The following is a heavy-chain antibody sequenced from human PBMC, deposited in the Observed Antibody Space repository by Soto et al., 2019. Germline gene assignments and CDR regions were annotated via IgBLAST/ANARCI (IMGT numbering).Heavy chain of an antibody. J-gene: IGHJ6*02. CDR3: ARKGSYHYYYGMDV. D-gene: IGHD3-16*02. CDR2: IYPGDSDT. CDR1: GYSFTSYW. Sequence: GESLKISCKVSGYSFTSYWIGLVLQIAGKGLEWMGIIYPGDSDTRYSPSFQGQVTISADKSISTAYLQWSSLKASDTAMYYCARKGSYHYYYGMDVWGQGTTVTVSS. V-gene: IGHV5-51*01.